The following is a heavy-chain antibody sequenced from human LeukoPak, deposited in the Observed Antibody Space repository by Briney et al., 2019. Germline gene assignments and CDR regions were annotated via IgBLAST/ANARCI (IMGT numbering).Heavy chain of an antibody. V-gene: IGHV1-2*02. D-gene: IGHD5-24*01. CDR2: INPNSGGT. Sequence: ASVKVSCTASGYTFTSYDINWVRQATGQGLEWMGWINPNSGGTNYAQKFQGRVTMTRDTSISTAYMELSRLRSDDTAVYCCARGPGGVATTPNYWGQGTLVTVSS. CDR1: GYTFTSYD. J-gene: IGHJ4*02. CDR3: ARGPGGVATTPNY.